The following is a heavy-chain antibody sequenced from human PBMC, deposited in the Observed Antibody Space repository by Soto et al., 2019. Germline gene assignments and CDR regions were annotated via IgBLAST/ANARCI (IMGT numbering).Heavy chain of an antibody. V-gene: IGHV3-11*01. CDR3: ARKRTAMYYFDY. CDR1: GFTFSDYY. CDR2: ISSSGSTI. J-gene: IGHJ4*02. Sequence: GGSLRLSCAASGFTFSDYYMSWIRQAPGKGLEWVSYISSSGSTIYYADSVKGRFTISRDNAKNSLYRQMNSLRAEDTAVYYCARKRTAMYYFDYWGQGTLVTVSS. D-gene: IGHD5-18*01.